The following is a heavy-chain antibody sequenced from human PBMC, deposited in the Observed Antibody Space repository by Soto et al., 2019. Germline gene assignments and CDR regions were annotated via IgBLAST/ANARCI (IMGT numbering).Heavy chain of an antibody. V-gene: IGHV1-3*01. CDR2: INAGNGNT. CDR1: GYTFTNYA. Sequence: ASVKVSCKASGYTFTNYAMHWVRQAPGQRLEWMGWINAGNGNTKYSQKFKGRDTITRNTSASTAYMEMSSQRSEDTAEYYCARDQDCISTSCYDHDAFDIWGQGTMVTVSS. J-gene: IGHJ3*02. D-gene: IGHD2-2*01. CDR3: ARDQDCISTSCYDHDAFDI.